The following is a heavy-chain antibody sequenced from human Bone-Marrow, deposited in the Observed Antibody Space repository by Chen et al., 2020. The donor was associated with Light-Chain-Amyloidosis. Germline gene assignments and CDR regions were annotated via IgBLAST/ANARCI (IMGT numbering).Heavy chain of an antibody. CDR2: IYPDDYDA. D-gene: IGHD5-12*01. J-gene: IGHJ4*02. CDR1: GYTFPNYW. Sequence: GPEVKKPGESLKISCKGSGYTFPNYWIGWVRQMPGKGLEWMGVIYPDDYDARYSPSFEGQVTISADKSITTAYLQWRSLKASDTAMYYCARRRDGYNFDYWGQGTLVTVSS. CDR3: ARRRDGYNFDY. V-gene: IGHV5-51*01.